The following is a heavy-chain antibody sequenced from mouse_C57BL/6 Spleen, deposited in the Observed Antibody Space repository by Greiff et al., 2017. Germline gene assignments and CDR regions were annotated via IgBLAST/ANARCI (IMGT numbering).Heavy chain of an antibody. V-gene: IGHV1-19*01. Sequence: EVQLQQSGPVLVKPGASVKMSCKASGYTFTDYYMNWVKQSHGKSLEWIGVINPYNGGTSYNQKFKGKATLTVEKSSSTAYMELNSLTSEDSAVYYCARRGTAYFDYWGQGTTLTVSS. J-gene: IGHJ2*01. CDR3: ARRGTAYFDY. CDR2: INPYNGGT. CDR1: GYTFTDYY. D-gene: IGHD4-1*01.